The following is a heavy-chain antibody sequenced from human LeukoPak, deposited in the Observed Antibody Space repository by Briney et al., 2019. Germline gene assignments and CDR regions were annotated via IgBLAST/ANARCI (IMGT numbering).Heavy chain of an antibody. CDR2: ISTHNGDT. D-gene: IGHD3-10*01. CDR1: GYTFIDYG. CDR3: ARDLYLWFGQSYDAFDV. V-gene: IGHV1-18*01. Sequence: ASVKVSCKSSGYTFIDYGISRVRQAPGQGLEWMGWISTHNGDTTYAQSLQGRVNMTMDTSAKTVYMELGSLRFDDTAVYYCARDLYLWFGQSYDAFDVWGQGTVVTVSS. J-gene: IGHJ3*01.